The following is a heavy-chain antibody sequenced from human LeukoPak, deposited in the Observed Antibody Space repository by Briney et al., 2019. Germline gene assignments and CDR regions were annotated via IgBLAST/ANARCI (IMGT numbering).Heavy chain of an antibody. D-gene: IGHD3-9*01. V-gene: IGHV4-61*02. CDR1: GGSISSGSYF. CDR3: ARNDILTGYCFDY. Sequence: SQTLFLTCTVSGGSISSGSYFWSWIRQPAGKGLEWIGRIYTSGSTNYNPSLKSRVTISVDTSKNQFSLKLSSVTAADTAVYYCARNDILTGYCFDYWGQGTLVTVSS. J-gene: IGHJ4*02. CDR2: IYTSGST.